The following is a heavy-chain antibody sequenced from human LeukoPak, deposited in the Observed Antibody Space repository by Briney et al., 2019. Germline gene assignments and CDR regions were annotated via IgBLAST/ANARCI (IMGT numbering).Heavy chain of an antibody. CDR2: ISYDGSNK. V-gene: IGHV3-30*18. J-gene: IGHJ6*04. Sequence: GRSLRPSCAASGFTFSSYGMHWVRQAPGKGLEWVAVISYDGSNKYYADSVKGRFTISRDNSKNTLYLQMNSLRAEDTAVYYCAKGRYCSSTSCYWTPVYGMDVWGKGTTVTVSS. D-gene: IGHD2-2*01. CDR3: AKGRYCSSTSCYWTPVYGMDV. CDR1: GFTFSSYG.